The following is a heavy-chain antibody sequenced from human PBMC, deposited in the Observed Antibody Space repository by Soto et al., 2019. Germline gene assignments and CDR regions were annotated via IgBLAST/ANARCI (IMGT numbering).Heavy chain of an antibody. Sequence: SETLSLTCTVSGGSISSGGYYWSWIRQHPGKGLEWIGYIYYSGSTYYNPSLKSRVTISVDTSKNQFSLKLSSVTAADTAVYYCAMYYSGSGKISDYFFEYWGQGALVTVSS. J-gene: IGHJ4*02. V-gene: IGHV4-31*03. CDR2: IYYSGST. CDR3: AMYYSGSGKISDYFFEY. D-gene: IGHD3-10*01. CDR1: GGSISSGGYY.